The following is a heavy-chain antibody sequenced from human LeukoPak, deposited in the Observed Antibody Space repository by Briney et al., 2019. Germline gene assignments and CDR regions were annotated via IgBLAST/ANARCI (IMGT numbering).Heavy chain of an antibody. V-gene: IGHV1-18*01. D-gene: IGHD6-19*01. CDR3: AGGWYSSGFYYYYYMDV. CDR2: ISAYNGNT. J-gene: IGHJ6*03. Sequence: ASVKVSCKASGYTFTSYGISWVRQAPGQGLEWMGWISAYNGNTNYAQKLQGRVTMTTDTSTSTAYMELRSLRSDDTAVYYCAGGWYSSGFYYYYYMDVWGKGTTVTVSS. CDR1: GYTFTSYG.